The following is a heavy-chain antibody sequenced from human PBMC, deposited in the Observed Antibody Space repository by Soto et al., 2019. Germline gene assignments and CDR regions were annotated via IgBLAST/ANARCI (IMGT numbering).Heavy chain of an antibody. CDR2: IYYSGST. D-gene: IGHD3-10*01. V-gene: IGHV4-31*03. Sequence: PSETLSLTCTVSGGSISSGGYYWSWIRQHPGKGLEWIGYIYYSGSTYYNPSLKSRVTISVDTSKNQFSLKLSSVTAADTAVYYCARDSPNYGSGRVPPPIWGQGTLVTVS. J-gene: IGHJ4*02. CDR3: ARDSPNYGSGRVPPPI. CDR1: GGSISSGGYY.